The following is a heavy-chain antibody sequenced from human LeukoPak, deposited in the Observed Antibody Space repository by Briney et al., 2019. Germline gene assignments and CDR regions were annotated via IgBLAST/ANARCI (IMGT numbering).Heavy chain of an antibody. V-gene: IGHV4-59*01. CDR1: GGSISSYY. CDR2: IYYSGST. D-gene: IGHD6-6*01. Sequence: SETLSLTCTVSGGSISSYYWSWIRQPPGKGLEWIGYIYYSGSTNYNPSLKSRVTISVDTSKNQFSLKLSSVTAADTAVYYCARVRDSSSSFVHFDYWGQGTLVTVSS. J-gene: IGHJ4*02. CDR3: ARVRDSSSSFVHFDY.